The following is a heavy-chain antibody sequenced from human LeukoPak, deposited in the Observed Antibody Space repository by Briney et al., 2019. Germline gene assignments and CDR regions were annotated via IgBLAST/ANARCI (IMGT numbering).Heavy chain of an antibody. Sequence: PSETLSLTCTVSGGSISSYYWSWIRQPPGKGLEWIGYIYYSGSTYYNPSLKSRVTISVDTSKNQFSLKLSSVTAADTAVYYCAREGGDHYGSGSWGQGTLVTVSS. CDR1: GGSISSYY. V-gene: IGHV4-59*12. CDR2: IYYSGST. J-gene: IGHJ4*02. D-gene: IGHD3-10*01. CDR3: AREGGDHYGSGS.